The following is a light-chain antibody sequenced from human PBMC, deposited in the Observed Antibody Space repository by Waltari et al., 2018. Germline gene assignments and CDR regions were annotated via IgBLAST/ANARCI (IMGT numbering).Light chain of an antibody. CDR1: QAISNS. CDR3: QQYYSMPPT. V-gene: IGKV1-NL1*01. Sequence: DIQMTQSPSFLSASVGDRVTITCRASQAISNSLAWYQQKPGKVPKLLLYAASRVESGVPSRFSGSGSVTDYTLTISSLQPEDFATYYCQQYYSMPPTFGGGTKVGIK. CDR2: AAS. J-gene: IGKJ4*01.